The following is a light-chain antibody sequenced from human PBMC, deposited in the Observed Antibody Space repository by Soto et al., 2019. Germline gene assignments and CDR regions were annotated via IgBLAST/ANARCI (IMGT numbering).Light chain of an antibody. CDR1: QNVSSNL. CDR3: QQYGRLPPYT. CDR2: GAS. V-gene: IGKV3-20*01. Sequence: EIVLTQSPGTLSLSPGERATLSFRASQNVSSNLLVWYQQHPGQAPRLLIYGASSRATGIPDRFSGSGSGTDFTLTITSLESEDFAVYYCQQYGRLPPYTFGQGTRLEI. J-gene: IGKJ5*01.